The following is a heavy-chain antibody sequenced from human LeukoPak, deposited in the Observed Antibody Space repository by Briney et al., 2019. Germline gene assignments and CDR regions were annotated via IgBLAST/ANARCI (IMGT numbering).Heavy chain of an antibody. CDR1: GGSFSGYY. CDR3: ARGLRYSGSYSEFDY. V-gene: IGHV4-34*01. Sequence: SETLSLTCAVYGGSFSGYYWSWIRQPPGKGLEWIGEINRSGSTNYNPSLKSRVTISVDTSTNQFSLKLSSVTAADTAVYYCARGLRYSGSYSEFDYWGQGTLVTVSS. CDR2: INRSGST. J-gene: IGHJ4*02. D-gene: IGHD1-26*01.